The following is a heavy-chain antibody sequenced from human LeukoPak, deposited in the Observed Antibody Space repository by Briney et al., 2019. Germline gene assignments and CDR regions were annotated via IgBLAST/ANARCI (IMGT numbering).Heavy chain of an antibody. D-gene: IGHD3-10*01. Sequence: GGSLRLSCAASGFTFSSYVMHWVRQAPGKGLEWVAVISDDGINKYYADSVKGRFTISRDNSKSALFLQLNSLRAEDTAVYYCARIVGIASRGYFDYWGQGTLVTVSS. CDR3: ARIVGIASRGYFDY. J-gene: IGHJ4*02. V-gene: IGHV3-30-3*01. CDR2: ISDDGINK. CDR1: GFTFSSYV.